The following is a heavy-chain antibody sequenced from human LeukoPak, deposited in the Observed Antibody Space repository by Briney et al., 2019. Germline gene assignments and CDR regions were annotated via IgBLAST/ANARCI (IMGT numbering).Heavy chain of an antibody. CDR1: GFTFSSFW. D-gene: IGHD5-18*01. CDR2: INSDGSST. Sequence: GGSLRLSCAASGFTFSSFWMHWVRHAPGKGLVWVSRINSDGSSTSYADSVKGRFTISRDNAKNTLYLQMNSLRAEDTAVYYCARDLRGYSYGALDYWGQGTLVTVSS. J-gene: IGHJ4*02. V-gene: IGHV3-74*01. CDR3: ARDLRGYSYGALDY.